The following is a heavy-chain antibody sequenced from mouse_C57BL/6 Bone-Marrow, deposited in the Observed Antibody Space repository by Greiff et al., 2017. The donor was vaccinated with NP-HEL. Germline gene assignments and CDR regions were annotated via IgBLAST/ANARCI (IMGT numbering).Heavy chain of an antibody. CDR1: GYSITSDY. V-gene: IGHV3-8*01. CDR2: ISYSGST. D-gene: IGHD1-1*01. Sequence: EVKLQESGPGLAKPSQTLSLTCSVTGYSITSDYWNWIRKFPGNKLEYMGYISYSGSTYYNPSLKSRISITRDTSKNQYYLQLNSVTTEDTATYYCARYPSYRTGPYWYFDVWGTGTTVTVSS. CDR3: ARYPSYRTGPYWYFDV. J-gene: IGHJ1*03.